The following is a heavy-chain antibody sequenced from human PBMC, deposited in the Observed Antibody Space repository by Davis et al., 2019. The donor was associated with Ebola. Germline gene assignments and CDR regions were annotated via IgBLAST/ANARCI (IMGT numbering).Heavy chain of an antibody. V-gene: IGHV3-23*01. Sequence: GGSLRLSCAASGFTFSSYAMSWVCQAPGKGLEWVSAISGSGGSTYYADSVKGRFTISRDNSKNTLYLQMNSLRAEDTAVYYCAKHPGEIVVVPTNIDYWGQGTLVTVSS. CDR2: ISGSGGST. CDR1: GFTFSSYA. D-gene: IGHD3-22*01. CDR3: AKHPGEIVVVPTNIDY. J-gene: IGHJ4*02.